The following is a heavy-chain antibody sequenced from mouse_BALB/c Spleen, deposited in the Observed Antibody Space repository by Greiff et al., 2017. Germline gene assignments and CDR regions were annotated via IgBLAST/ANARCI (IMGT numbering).Heavy chain of an antibody. J-gene: IGHJ2*01. V-gene: IGHV1S26*01. CDR1: GYTFTSYW. Sequence: VQLQQSGAELMKPGASVKMSCKASGYTFTSYWMHWVKQRPGQGLEWIGYINPSTGYTEYNQKFKDKATLTADKSSSTAYMQLSSLTPEDSAVYYCASPHYYGYFDYWGQGTTLTVSS. D-gene: IGHD1-2*01. CDR3: ASPHYYGYFDY. CDR2: INPSTGYT.